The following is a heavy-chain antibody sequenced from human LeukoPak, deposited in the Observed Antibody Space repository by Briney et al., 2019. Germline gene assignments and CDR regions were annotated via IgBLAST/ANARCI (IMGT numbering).Heavy chain of an antibody. J-gene: IGHJ4*02. V-gene: IGHV3-15*01. Sequence: PGGSLRLSCAASGFTFNDAWMNWVRQAPGTGLEWVGRIKSKTDGGTTDYAAPVKGRFTISRDNAKNSLYLQMNSLRAEDTAFYYCARSLSSYYDSSGYYHRESKFDYWGQGTLVTVSS. CDR2: IKSKTDGGTT. D-gene: IGHD3-22*01. CDR1: GFTFNDAW. CDR3: ARSLSSYYDSSGYYHRESKFDY.